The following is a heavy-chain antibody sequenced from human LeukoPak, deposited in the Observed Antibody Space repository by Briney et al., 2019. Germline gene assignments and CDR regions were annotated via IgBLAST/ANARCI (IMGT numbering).Heavy chain of an antibody. CDR3: ASVEYSSSSY. D-gene: IGHD6-6*01. CDR2: IIPIFGTA. J-gene: IGHJ4*02. CDR1: GVTFSSYA. V-gene: IGHV1-69*06. Sequence: SMKVSCKASGVTFSSYAISWVRQAPGQGLEWMRGIIPIFGTANYAQKFQGRVTITADKSTSTAYMELSSLRSEDTAVYYCASVEYSSSSYWGQGTLVTVSS.